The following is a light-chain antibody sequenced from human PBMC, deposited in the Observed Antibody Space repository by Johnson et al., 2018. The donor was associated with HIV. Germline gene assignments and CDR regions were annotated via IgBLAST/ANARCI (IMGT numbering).Light chain of an antibody. CDR2: ENN. CDR1: SSNIGTNY. Sequence: QSVLTQPPSVSAAPGQKVTISCSGSSSNIGTNYVSWYQQLPGTAPKLLMFENNHRTSGIPDRFSGSKSGTSATLGITGLQTGDEADYYCGTWDTRLSAYVFGTGTKVTVL. J-gene: IGLJ1*01. V-gene: IGLV1-51*02. CDR3: GTWDTRLSAYV.